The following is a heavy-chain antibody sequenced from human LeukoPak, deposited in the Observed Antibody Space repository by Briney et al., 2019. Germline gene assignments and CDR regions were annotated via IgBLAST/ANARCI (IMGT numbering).Heavy chain of an antibody. V-gene: IGHV1-69*04. D-gene: IGHD1-14*01. CDR2: IIPILGIA. CDR1: GGTFSSYA. CDR3: ARKGEPKSSNLYYYYGMDV. J-gene: IGHJ6*02. Sequence: SVKVSCKASGGTFSSYAISWVRQAPGQGLEWMGRIIPILGIANYAQKFQGRVTITADKSTSTAYMELSSLRSDDTAVYYCARKGEPKSSNLYYYYGMDVWGQGTTVTVSS.